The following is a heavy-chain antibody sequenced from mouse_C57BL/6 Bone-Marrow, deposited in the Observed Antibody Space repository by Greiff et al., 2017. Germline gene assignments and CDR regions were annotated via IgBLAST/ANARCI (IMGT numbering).Heavy chain of an antibody. Sequence: VKLQESGPGLVQPSQSLSITCTVSGFSLTSYGVHWVRQSPGKGLEWLGVIWSGGSTDYNAAFISRLSLSKDNSKSQVFFKMNSLQVDDTAIYYCARNLRSLYWYVDVWGTGTTVTVSS. CDR2: IWSGGST. V-gene: IGHV2-2*01. CDR1: GFSLTSYG. CDR3: ARNLRSLYWYVDV. J-gene: IGHJ1*03.